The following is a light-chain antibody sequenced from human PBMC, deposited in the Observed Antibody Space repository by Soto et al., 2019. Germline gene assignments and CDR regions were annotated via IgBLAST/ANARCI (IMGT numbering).Light chain of an antibody. V-gene: IGLV2-8*01. CDR3: SSYAGTHNLI. CDR1: GSDVASYDY. J-gene: IGLJ2*01. CDR2: EVT. Sequence: QSALTQPPSASGSPGQSVTLSCTGTGSDVASYDYVSWYQQHPGKAPKLIIYEVTKRPSGFPDRFSGSKSGNPASLTVSWLQAEYEADYYCSSYAGTHNLIFGGGTKLTVL.